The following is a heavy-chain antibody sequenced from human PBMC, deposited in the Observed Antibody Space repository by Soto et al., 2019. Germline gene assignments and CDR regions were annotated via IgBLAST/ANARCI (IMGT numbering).Heavy chain of an antibody. J-gene: IGHJ6*02. D-gene: IGHD3-10*01. CDR2: FNPNSAGT. Sequence: QVQLVQSGAEVVKPGASVKVSCKASGYTFRDYYVHWVRQAPGQGLEWMGWFNPNSAGTDYAQKFQGRVTMTKDTSISTAYMELSSLRSDDTAVYYCARGASRQVLVHNYGMDVWGQGTTVTVSS. CDR3: ARGASRQVLVHNYGMDV. V-gene: IGHV1-2*02. CDR1: GYTFRDYY.